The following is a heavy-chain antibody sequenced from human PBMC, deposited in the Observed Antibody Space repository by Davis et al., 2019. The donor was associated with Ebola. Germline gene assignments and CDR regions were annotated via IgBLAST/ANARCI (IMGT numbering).Heavy chain of an antibody. CDR3: ARLSRTLQVY. CDR1: GFTFSTYA. J-gene: IGHJ4*02. CDR2: LTSSGDTT. V-gene: IGHV3-23*01. D-gene: IGHD1-1*01. Sequence: GESLKISCVGSGFTFSTYAMTWVRQAPGKGLEWVSALTSSGDTTYYADSVKGRFTVSRDNSKNTLYLQMSSLRVEDTAVYYCARLSRTLQVYWGQGSLITVSS.